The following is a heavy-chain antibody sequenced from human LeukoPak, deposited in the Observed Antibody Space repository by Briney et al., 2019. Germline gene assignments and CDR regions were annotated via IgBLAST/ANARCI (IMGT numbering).Heavy chain of an antibody. V-gene: IGHV4-61*01. Sequence: SETLSLTCTVSGGSVSSGSYYWSWIRQPPGKGLEWIGYIYYSGSTNYNPSLKSRVTISVDPSKNQFSLKLSSVTAADTAVYYCARGDYGGNLLSDYWGQGTLVTVSS. CDR1: GGSVSSGSYY. D-gene: IGHD4-23*01. CDR2: IYYSGST. J-gene: IGHJ4*02. CDR3: ARGDYGGNLLSDY.